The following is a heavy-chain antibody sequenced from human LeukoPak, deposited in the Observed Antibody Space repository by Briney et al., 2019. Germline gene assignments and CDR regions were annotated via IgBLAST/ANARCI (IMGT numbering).Heavy chain of an antibody. D-gene: IGHD1-14*01. Sequence: GGSLRLPCAASRFTFSNAWMSWVRQVPGKGLEWVGRIKSKTDGETTDYAAHVKGRFTISRDDSKNTLYLQMNSLKTEDTAVYYCTTEGNRYDPDYWGQGTLVTVSS. CDR2: IKSKTDGETT. V-gene: IGHV3-15*01. CDR1: RFTFSNAW. CDR3: TTEGNRYDPDY. J-gene: IGHJ4*02.